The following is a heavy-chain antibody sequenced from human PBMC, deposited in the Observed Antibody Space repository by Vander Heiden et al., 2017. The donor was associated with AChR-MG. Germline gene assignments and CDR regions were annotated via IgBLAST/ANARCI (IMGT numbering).Heavy chain of an antibody. J-gene: IGHJ2*01. Sequence: EVQLVESGGGLVQPGRSLRLSCAASGFTFDDYAMHWVRQAPGKGLEWVSGISWNSGSIGYADSVKGRFTISRDNAKNSLYLQMNSLRAEDTALYYCAKGAGLDIVATPDWYFDLWGRGTLVTVSS. CDR2: ISWNSGSI. CDR1: GFTFDDYA. V-gene: IGHV3-9*01. D-gene: IGHD5-12*01. CDR3: AKGAGLDIVATPDWYFDL.